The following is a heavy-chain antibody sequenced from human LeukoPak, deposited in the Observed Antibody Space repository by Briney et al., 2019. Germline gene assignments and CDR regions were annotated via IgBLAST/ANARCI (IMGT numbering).Heavy chain of an antibody. Sequence: GGSLRLSCAASGFTVSSKYMSWVRQAPGKGLEWVSAISGSGGSTYYADSVKGRFTISRDNSKNTLYLQMNSLRAEDTAVYYCAKDEYYYGSGVGSPDAFDIWGQGTMVTVSS. CDR1: GFTVSSKY. CDR2: ISGSGGST. V-gene: IGHV3-23*01. CDR3: AKDEYYYGSGVGSPDAFDI. J-gene: IGHJ3*02. D-gene: IGHD3-10*01.